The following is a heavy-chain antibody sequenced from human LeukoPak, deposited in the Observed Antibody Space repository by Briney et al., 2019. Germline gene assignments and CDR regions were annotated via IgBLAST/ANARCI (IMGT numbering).Heavy chain of an antibody. V-gene: IGHV4-39*07. CDR3: ARDLVYDFWSGYYAYFDY. D-gene: IGHD3-3*01. J-gene: IGHJ4*02. Sequence: PSETLSLTCTVSGGSISSSSYYWGWIRQPPGKGLEWIGSIYYSGSTYYNPSLKSRVTISVDTSKNQFSLKLSSVTAADTAVYYCARDLVYDFWSGYYAYFDYWGQGTLVTVSS. CDR2: IYYSGST. CDR1: GGSISSSSYY.